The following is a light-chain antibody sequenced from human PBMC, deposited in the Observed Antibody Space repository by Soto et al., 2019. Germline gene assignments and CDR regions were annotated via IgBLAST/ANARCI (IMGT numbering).Light chain of an antibody. CDR2: DAS. J-gene: IGKJ1*01. CDR1: RSISDW. Sequence: DIQMTQLPSTLTPSVGDRATITCRASRSISDWLAWYQQKPGKAPKLLIFDASTLKSGVSSRFSGSGSGTEFTLTITGLQPDDVATYYCLQYSSHSWTFGQGTKV. CDR3: LQYSSHSWT. V-gene: IGKV1-5*01.